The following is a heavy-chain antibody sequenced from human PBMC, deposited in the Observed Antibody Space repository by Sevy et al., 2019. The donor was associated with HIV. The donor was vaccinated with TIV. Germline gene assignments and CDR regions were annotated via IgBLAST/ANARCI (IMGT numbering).Heavy chain of an antibody. CDR1: GFTVRSSH. J-gene: IGHJ4*01. V-gene: IGHV3-66*01. CDR2: IYSGGGT. Sequence: GGSLRLSCAVSGFTVRSSHMTWIRQAPGKGLEWVSIIYSGGGTYLSDSVRGRFTISRDNSKNTLFLQMNSLRAEDTAVYYCARGGGSYCGVDRTRDFDSWGQGTLVTVSS. CDR3: ARGGGSYCGVDRTRDFDS. D-gene: IGHD2-21*02.